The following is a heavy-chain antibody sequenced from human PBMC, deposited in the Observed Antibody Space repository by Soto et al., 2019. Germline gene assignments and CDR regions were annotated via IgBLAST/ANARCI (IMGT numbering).Heavy chain of an antibody. D-gene: IGHD6-13*01. Sequence: SETLSLTCTVSGGPISSGDYYWSWIRQHPGKGLEWIGYIYYSGSTYYNPSLKSRVTISIDRSKNQFSLKLSSVTAADTAVYYCASSHAGAHITAAVHWGQGTLVTVSS. V-gene: IGHV4-30-4*08. CDR1: GGPISSGDYY. CDR3: ASSHAGAHITAAVH. J-gene: IGHJ4*02. CDR2: IYYSGST.